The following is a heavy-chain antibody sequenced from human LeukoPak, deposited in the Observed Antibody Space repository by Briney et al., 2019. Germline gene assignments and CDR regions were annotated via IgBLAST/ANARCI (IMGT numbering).Heavy chain of an antibody. Sequence: PGGSLRLSCAASGFTFSSYDMSWVRQAPGKGLAGVSAISVSGSTTYHADSVKGRFTISRDNSKNTLYLQMNSLRVEDTAVYYCAKGPLCSGGSCQRFDCWGQGTLVTVSS. CDR2: ISVSGSTT. CDR3: AKGPLCSGGSCQRFDC. CDR1: GFTFSSYD. V-gene: IGHV3-23*01. D-gene: IGHD2-15*01. J-gene: IGHJ4*02.